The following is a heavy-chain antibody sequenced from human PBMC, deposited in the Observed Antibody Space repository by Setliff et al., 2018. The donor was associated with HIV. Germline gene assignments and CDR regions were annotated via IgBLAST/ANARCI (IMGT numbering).Heavy chain of an antibody. V-gene: IGHV1-18*01. J-gene: IGHJ4*02. D-gene: IGHD6-19*01. CDR2: INGYSAKT. Sequence: GASVKVSCKASGYTFTNYGITWVRQAPGQGLEWMGRINGYSAKTNYAQKIQGRLTMTIDPSASTAYMELRNLRSDDTAIYYCARSGGSPPYSSGLLILDFWGQGSLVAVSS. CDR3: ARSGGSPPYSSGLLILDF. CDR1: GYTFTNYG.